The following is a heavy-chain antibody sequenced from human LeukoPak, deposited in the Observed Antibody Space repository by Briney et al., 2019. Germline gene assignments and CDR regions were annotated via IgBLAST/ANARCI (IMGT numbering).Heavy chain of an antibody. V-gene: IGHV3-33*08. CDR2: IWYDGSNK. CDR1: GFTFSSYA. J-gene: IGHJ6*02. Sequence: GGSLRLSCAASGFTFSSYATHWVRQAPGKGLEWVAVIWYDGSNKYYADSVKGRFTISRDNSKNTLYLQMNSLRAEDTAVYHCARVLPYYYGMDAWGQGTTVTVSS. CDR3: ARVLPYYYGMDA.